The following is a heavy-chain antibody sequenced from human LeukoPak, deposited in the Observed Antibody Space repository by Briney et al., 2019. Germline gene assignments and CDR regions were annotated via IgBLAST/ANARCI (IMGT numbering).Heavy chain of an antibody. CDR3: ARELSAAAPYYMDV. CDR2: IIPMLRSS. D-gene: IGHD6-25*01. V-gene: IGHV1-69*16. J-gene: IGHJ6*03. Sequence: ASVKVSCKASGGTFGGYTISWVRQAPGQGLEWMGGIIPMLRSSTCAQSFQGRLTITTDESTTTVHMELRSLRSEDTAVYYCARELSAAAPYYMDVWGKGTTVTVSS. CDR1: GGTFGGYT.